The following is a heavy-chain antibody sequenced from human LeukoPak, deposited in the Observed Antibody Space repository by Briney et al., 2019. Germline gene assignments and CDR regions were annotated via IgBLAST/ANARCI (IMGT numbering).Heavy chain of an antibody. CDR1: GFTFSSYA. CDR3: ARAGKARPIDY. CDR2: ISSNGGST. Sequence: GGSLRLSCAASGFTFSSYAMHWVRQAPGKGLEYVSAISSNGGSTYYANSVKGRFTISRDNSKNTLYLQMGSLRAEDMAVYYCARAGKARPIDYWGQGTLVAVSS. J-gene: IGHJ4*02. D-gene: IGHD6-6*01. V-gene: IGHV3-64*01.